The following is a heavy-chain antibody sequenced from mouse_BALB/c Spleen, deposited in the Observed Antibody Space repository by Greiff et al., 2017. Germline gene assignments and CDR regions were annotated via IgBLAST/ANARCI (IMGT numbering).Heavy chain of an antibody. CDR1: GFTFSSFG. D-gene: IGHD2-3*01. Sequence: EVQVVESGGGLVQPGGSRKLSCAASGFTFSSFGMHWVRQAPEKGLEWVAYISSGSSTIYYADTVKGRFTISRDNPKNTLFLQMTSLRSEDTAMYYCARWLLWYFDVWGAGTTVTVSS. CDR2: ISSGSSTI. J-gene: IGHJ1*01. CDR3: ARWLLWYFDV. V-gene: IGHV5-17*02.